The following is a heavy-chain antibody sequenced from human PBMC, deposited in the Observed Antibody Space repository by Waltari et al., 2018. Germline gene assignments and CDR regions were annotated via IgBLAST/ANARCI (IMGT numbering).Heavy chain of an antibody. D-gene: IGHD3-22*01. CDR3: ARRRSSGYVRAKTGGGSFDY. J-gene: IGHJ4*02. CDR2: INHSGST. Sequence: QVQLQQWGAGLLKPSETLSLTCAVYGGSFSGYYWSWIRQPPGKGLEWIGEINHSGSTNYNPSLKSRVTISVDTSKNQFSLKLSSVTAADTAVYYCARRRSSGYVRAKTGGGSFDYWGQGTLVTVSS. CDR1: GGSFSGYY. V-gene: IGHV4-34*01.